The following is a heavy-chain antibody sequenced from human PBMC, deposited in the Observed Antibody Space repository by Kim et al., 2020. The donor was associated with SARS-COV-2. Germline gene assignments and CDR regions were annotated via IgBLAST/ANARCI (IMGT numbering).Heavy chain of an antibody. CDR3: ARQAVAGYYGMDV. V-gene: IGHV5-51*01. D-gene: IGHD6-19*01. CDR1: GYSFTSYW. CDR2: IYPGDSDT. J-gene: IGHJ6*02. Sequence: GESLKISCKGSGYSFTSYWISWVRQMPGKGLEWMGIIYPGDSDTRYSPSFQGQVTISADKSISTAYLQWSSLKASDTAMYYCARQAVAGYYGMDVWGQGTTVTVSS.